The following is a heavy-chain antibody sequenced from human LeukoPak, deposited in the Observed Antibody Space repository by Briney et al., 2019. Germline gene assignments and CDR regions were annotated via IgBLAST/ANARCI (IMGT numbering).Heavy chain of an antibody. V-gene: IGHV3-20*04. D-gene: IGHD3-22*01. CDR1: GYALGDYG. J-gene: IGHJ1*01. Sequence: PGGSLRLSCAASGYALGDYGLSWVRQAPGKGLEWVSGIDWNGGSTGYADSVKGRFTISRDNAKNSLYLQMNSLRAEDTALYYCARSDYDSSGYYRTHFQHWGQGTLVTVSS. CDR3: ARSDYDSSGYYRTHFQH. CDR2: IDWNGGST.